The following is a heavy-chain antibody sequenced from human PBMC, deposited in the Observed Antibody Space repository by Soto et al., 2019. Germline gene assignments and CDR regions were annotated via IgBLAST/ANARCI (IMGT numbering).Heavy chain of an antibody. CDR3: ARDLGDDIVDDCTFDY. J-gene: IGHJ4*02. Sequence: EVQLVESGGGLVKPGGSLRLSCAASGFTFSSYSMNWVRQAPGKGLEWVSSISSSSSYIYYADSVKGRFTISRDNAKNALYLQMNGLRAGDTAVYYCARDLGDDIVDDCTFDYWGRGTLVTVSS. V-gene: IGHV3-21*01. D-gene: IGHD2-21*01. CDR2: ISSSSSYI. CDR1: GFTFSSYS.